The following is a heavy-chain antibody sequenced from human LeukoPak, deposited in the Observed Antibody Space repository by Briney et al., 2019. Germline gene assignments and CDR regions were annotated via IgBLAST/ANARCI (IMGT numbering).Heavy chain of an antibody. J-gene: IGHJ4*02. CDR3: AKVSKAPLLIRYYFDY. CDR2: ISGSGGST. CDR1: GFTFSSYA. Sequence: GGSLRLSCAASGFTFSSYAMSWVRQAPGKGLEWVSAISGSGGSTYYADSVKGRFTISRDNSKNTLYLQMNSLRAEDTAVYYCAKVSKAPLLIRYYFDYWGQGTLVTVSS. V-gene: IGHV3-23*01.